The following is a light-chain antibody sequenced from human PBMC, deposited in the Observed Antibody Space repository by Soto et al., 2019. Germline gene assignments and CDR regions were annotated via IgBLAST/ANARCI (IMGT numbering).Light chain of an antibody. V-gene: IGLV2-14*01. J-gene: IGLJ1*01. Sequence: QSVLTQPASVSGSPGQSITLSCTGSSSDVGGYDHVSWYQHHPGKAPKLLIYEVTNRPSGVSNRFSGSKSGNTASLTISGLQADDEADYYCSSYTSSFSSVFGTGTKVTLL. CDR1: SSDVGGYDH. CDR2: EVT. CDR3: SSYTSSFSSV.